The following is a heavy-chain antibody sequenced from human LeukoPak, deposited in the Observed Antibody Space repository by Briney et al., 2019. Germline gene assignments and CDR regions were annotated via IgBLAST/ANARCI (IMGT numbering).Heavy chain of an antibody. J-gene: IGHJ4*02. CDR3: ARAGTREGYVDY. V-gene: IGHV4-59*12. D-gene: IGHD6-13*01. Sequence: SETLSLTCTVSGGSISSYYWSWIRQPPGKGLEWIGYIYYSGTTNYNPSLKSRVTISVDTSKNQFSLKLSSVTAADTAVYYCARAGTREGYVDYWGQGTLVTVSS. CDR1: GGSISSYY. CDR2: IYYSGTT.